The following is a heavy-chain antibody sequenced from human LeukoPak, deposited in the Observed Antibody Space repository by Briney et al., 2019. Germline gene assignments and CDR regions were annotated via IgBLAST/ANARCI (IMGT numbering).Heavy chain of an antibody. V-gene: IGHV3-23*01. CDR1: GFTFSSYA. Sequence: GSLRLSCAASGFTFSSYAMHWVLPAPGKGLEWVSSLSGNSGSAYYADSVKGRFTISRDNSNNTLYLHLHSLRAEDTAVYYCAKDGLWFGESQYYFDYWGHGALVTVSP. D-gene: IGHD3-10*01. CDR3: AKDGLWFGESQYYFDY. J-gene: IGHJ4*01. CDR2: LSGNSGSA.